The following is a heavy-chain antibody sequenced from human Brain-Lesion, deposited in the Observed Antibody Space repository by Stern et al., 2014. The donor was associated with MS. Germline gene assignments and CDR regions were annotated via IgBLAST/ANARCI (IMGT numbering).Heavy chain of an antibody. CDR1: GFTFGNYW. CDR3: ARVYNTIYGIVTQRGSGMDV. CDR2: IKEDGTEK. V-gene: IGHV3-7*01. D-gene: IGHD3-3*01. Sequence: VQLEESGGGLVQPGGSLTISCTAAGFTFGNYWLTWVRQAPGKGMEWVANIKEDGTEKNYVDSVKDRFTISRDNARNSLYLQMNSLRVEDTALYYCARVYNTIYGIVTQRGSGMDVWGQGTTVIVSS. J-gene: IGHJ6*02.